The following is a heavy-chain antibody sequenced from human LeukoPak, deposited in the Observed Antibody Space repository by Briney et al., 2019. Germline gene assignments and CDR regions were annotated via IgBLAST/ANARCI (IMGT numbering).Heavy chain of an antibody. Sequence: GGSLRLSCAASGFTFSSYVMHWVRQAPGKGLEWVAIISYDGSNEYYADSVKGRFTISRDNSKNTLYLQMNSLRAEDTAVYYCARDLITMVRGVSYYMDVWGKGTTVTVSS. D-gene: IGHD3-10*01. J-gene: IGHJ6*03. CDR2: ISYDGSNE. V-gene: IGHV3-30*04. CDR1: GFTFSSYV. CDR3: ARDLITMVRGVSYYMDV.